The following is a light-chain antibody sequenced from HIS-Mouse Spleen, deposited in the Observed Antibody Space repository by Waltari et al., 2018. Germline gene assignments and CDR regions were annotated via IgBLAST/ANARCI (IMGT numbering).Light chain of an antibody. CDR2: KAS. Sequence: DIQMTQSPSNLSASVGDRVTITCRASQSSSSWMAWYQQKPGKAPKLLNYKASSLESGVPSRFSGSGSGTEFTLTISSLQPDDFATYYCQQYNSYSWTFGQGTKVEIK. V-gene: IGKV1-5*03. CDR1: QSSSSW. J-gene: IGKJ1*01. CDR3: QQYNSYSWT.